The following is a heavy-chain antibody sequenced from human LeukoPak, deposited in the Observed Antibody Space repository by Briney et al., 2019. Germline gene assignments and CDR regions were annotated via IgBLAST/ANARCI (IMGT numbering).Heavy chain of an antibody. V-gene: IGHV3-7*01. CDR1: GFTFSDYW. Sequence: GGSLRLSCAASGFTFSDYWMNWVRQPPGKGLEWVANIKRDGSEKYYVDSVKGRFTISRDNAQTSLYLQMNSLRAEDTAVYYCARDPSRGYSYGYGDYWGQGTLVTVSS. CDR3: ARDPSRGYSYGYGDY. CDR2: IKRDGSEK. J-gene: IGHJ4*02. D-gene: IGHD5-18*01.